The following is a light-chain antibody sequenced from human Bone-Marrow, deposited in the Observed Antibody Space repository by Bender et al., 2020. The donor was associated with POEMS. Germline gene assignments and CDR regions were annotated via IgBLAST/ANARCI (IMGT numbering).Light chain of an antibody. CDR1: SSDIGGFNY. V-gene: IGLV2-14*03. J-gene: IGLJ3*02. CDR2: DVS. Sequence: QSALTQPASVSGSPGQSITISCTGTSSDIGGFNYVSWYQQHPGKAPKLMIYDVSKRPSGVPDRFSGSKSGNTASLTISGLQAEDEGDYYCQSYDNSLGGWVFGGGTKLTVL. CDR3: QSYDNSLGGWV.